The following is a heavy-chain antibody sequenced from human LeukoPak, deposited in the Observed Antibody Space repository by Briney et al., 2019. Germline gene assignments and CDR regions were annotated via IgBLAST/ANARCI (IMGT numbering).Heavy chain of an antibody. D-gene: IGHD3-22*01. CDR1: GFTFSSYG. CDR2: IWYDGSNK. Sequence: PGRSLRLSCAASGFTFSSYGMHWVRQAPGKGLEWVAVIWYDGSNKYFADSVKGRFTISRDNSKNTLYLQMNSLRAEDTAVYYCARGSGGYYYVSDYWGQGTLVTVSS. J-gene: IGHJ4*02. CDR3: ARGSGGYYYVSDY. V-gene: IGHV3-33*01.